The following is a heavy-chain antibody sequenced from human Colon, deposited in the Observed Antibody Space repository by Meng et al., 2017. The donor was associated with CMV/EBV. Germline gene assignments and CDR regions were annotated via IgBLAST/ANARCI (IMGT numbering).Heavy chain of an antibody. Sequence: GEFLKISCEVSGFSVNTDYMTWVRQAPGKGLEWVAVIYPSRNSYHAESVKGRFTVSRDDSRNTLYLQMNSLRAEDSAVYYCARDDFDDPMRALETWGQGTVVTVSS. CDR3: ARDDFDDPMRALET. CDR2: IYPSRNS. CDR1: GFSVNTDY. J-gene: IGHJ3*02. D-gene: IGHD2-21*02. V-gene: IGHV3-53*01.